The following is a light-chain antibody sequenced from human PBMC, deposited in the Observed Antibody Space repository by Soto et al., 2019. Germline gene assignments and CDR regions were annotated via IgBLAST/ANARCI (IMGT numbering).Light chain of an antibody. J-gene: IGKJ1*01. CDR1: QSVSSSF. CDR3: QQYDNSPWT. Sequence: EIVLTQSPGTLSLSPGERATLSCRASQSVSSSFLAWYQQKPGQAPRLLIYGASSRATGIPDRFSGSGSGTDFTLTISGLEPEDFAVYYSQQYDNSPWTFGQGTKVEIK. V-gene: IGKV3-20*01. CDR2: GAS.